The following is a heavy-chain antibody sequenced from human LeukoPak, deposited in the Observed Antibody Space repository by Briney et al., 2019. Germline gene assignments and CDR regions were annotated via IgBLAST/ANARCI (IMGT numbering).Heavy chain of an antibody. CDR3: AKGYCSGGSCWDAFDI. J-gene: IGHJ3*02. V-gene: IGHV3-23*01. D-gene: IGHD2-15*01. CDR1: GFTFSSYA. Sequence: GGSLRLSCAASGFTFSSYAMSWVRQAPGKGLEWVSAISGSGGSTYYADSVKGRFTISRDNSKNTLYLQMNSLRTEDTAVYYCAKGYCSGGSCWDAFDIWGQGTMVTVSS. CDR2: ISGSGGST.